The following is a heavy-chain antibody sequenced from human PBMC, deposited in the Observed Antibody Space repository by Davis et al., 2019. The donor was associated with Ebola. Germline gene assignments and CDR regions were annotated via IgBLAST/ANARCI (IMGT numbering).Heavy chain of an antibody. Sequence: SVKVSCKASAGTFSSSAISWVRQAPGQGLEWMGRIIPILGIANYAQKFQGRVTINADKSTSTAYMELSSLRSEDTAVYYCANNVDTAIPDYWGQGTLVTVSS. CDR3: ANNVDTAIPDY. J-gene: IGHJ4*02. V-gene: IGHV1-69*04. D-gene: IGHD5-18*01. CDR2: IIPILGIA. CDR1: AGTFSSSA.